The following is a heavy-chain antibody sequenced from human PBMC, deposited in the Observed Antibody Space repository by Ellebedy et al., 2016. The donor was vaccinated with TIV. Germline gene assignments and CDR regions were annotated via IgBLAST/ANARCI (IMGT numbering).Heavy chain of an antibody. CDR3: SHNPVGRTYPDVFDV. Sequence: SGPTLVQPTQTLTLTCTFSGFLLDTYLVGVAWIRQPPGKALEWLALIHWDDDKRYSPSLKNRLNIIKDTSKNQVVLTMTNVDPVDTATYFCSHNPVGRTYPDVFDVWGQGTMVTVSS. V-gene: IGHV2-5*02. CDR2: IHWDDDK. CDR1: GFLLDTYLVG. D-gene: IGHD1-26*01. J-gene: IGHJ3*01.